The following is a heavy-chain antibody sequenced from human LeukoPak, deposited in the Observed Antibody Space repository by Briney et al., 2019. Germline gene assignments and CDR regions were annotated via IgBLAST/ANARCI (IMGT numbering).Heavy chain of an antibody. CDR3: AAALAAAGGTYFNY. V-gene: IGHV1-69*13. CDR1: GGTFSSYA. Sequence: SVKVSCKASGGTFSSYAISWVRQAPGQGLEWMGGIIPIFGTANYAQKFQGRVTITADESTSTAYMELSSLRSEDTAVYYCAAALAAAGGTYFNYWGQGTLVTVSS. CDR2: IIPIFGTA. D-gene: IGHD6-13*01. J-gene: IGHJ4*02.